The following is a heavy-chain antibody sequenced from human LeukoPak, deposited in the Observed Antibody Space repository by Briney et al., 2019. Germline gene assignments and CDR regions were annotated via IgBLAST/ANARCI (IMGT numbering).Heavy chain of an antibody. CDR3: VHSGGTSGWAPNS. CDR1: GFTFSSYW. Sequence: GGSLRLTCAASGFTFSSYWMHWVRQPPGKGLEWVSGISLHSGDIGYADSVKGRFTISRDNAKNSLYLEMNSLRPEDTAFCYCVHSGGTSGWAPNSWGQGTLVTVSS. V-gene: IGHV3-9*01. D-gene: IGHD6-25*01. CDR2: ISLHSGDI. J-gene: IGHJ4*02.